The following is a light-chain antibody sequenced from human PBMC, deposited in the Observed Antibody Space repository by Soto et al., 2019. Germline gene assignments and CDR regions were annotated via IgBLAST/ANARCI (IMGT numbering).Light chain of an antibody. V-gene: IGLV2-14*01. CDR1: SSDIGAYNY. CDR2: EVS. CDR3: QSYDSSLTTTV. Sequence: QSVLTQPASVSGSPGQSITISCTGTSSDIGAYNYVSWYRKHPGKAPKLMIFEVSNRPSGVSNRFSGSKSGNTASLTISGLQADDEGDYYCQSYDSSLTTTVFGGGTKLTVL. J-gene: IGLJ3*02.